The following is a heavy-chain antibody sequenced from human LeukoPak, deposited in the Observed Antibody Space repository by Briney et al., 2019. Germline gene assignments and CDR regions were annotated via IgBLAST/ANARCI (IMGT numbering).Heavy chain of an antibody. V-gene: IGHV1-69*13. Sequence: APVKVSCKASGGTFSSYAISWVRQAPGQGLEWMGGIIPIFGTANYAQKFQGRVTITADESTSTAYMELSSLRSEDTAVYYCARVIEQNYYYYGMDVWGQGTTVTVSS. CDR3: ARVIEQNYYYYGMDV. CDR1: GGTFSSYA. J-gene: IGHJ6*02. D-gene: IGHD3-16*02. CDR2: IIPIFGTA.